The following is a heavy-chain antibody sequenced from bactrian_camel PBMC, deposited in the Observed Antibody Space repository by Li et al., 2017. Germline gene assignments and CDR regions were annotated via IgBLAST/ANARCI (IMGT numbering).Heavy chain of an antibody. V-gene: IGHV3S26*01. CDR1: GDTRSSYC. CDR3: SGNGRYCYGDPY. CDR2: AGDDDVT. D-gene: IGHD3*01. Sequence: HVQLVESGGGPVQAGGSLRLSCVASGDTRSSYCMAWFRQAPGKEREGVAAAGDDDVTSYTDSVKGRFTISQDVTKKTMYLQMNNLKPEDTAMYYCSGNGRYCYGDPYWGQGTQVTVS. J-gene: IGHJ4*01.